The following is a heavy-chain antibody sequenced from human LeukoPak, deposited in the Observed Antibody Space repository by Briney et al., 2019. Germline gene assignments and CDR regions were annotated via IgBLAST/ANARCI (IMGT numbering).Heavy chain of an antibody. J-gene: IGHJ4*02. CDR3: ARGLGRTAMVTRGGVRFDY. D-gene: IGHD5-18*01. CDR1: GYTFTGYY. Sequence: ASVKVSCKASGYTFTGYYMHWVRQAHGQGLEWMGWINPNSGGTNYAQKFQGRVTMTRNTSISTAYMEPSSLRSEDTAVYYCARGLGRTAMVTRGGVRFDYWGQGTLVTVSS. V-gene: IGHV1-2*02. CDR2: INPNSGGT.